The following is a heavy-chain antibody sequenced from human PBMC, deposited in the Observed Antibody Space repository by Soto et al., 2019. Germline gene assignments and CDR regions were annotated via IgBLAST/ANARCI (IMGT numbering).Heavy chain of an antibody. CDR2: IWYDGSNK. D-gene: IGHD3-16*02. V-gene: IGHV3-33*01. J-gene: IGHJ6*02. Sequence: PGGSLRLSCAASGFTFSSYGMHWVRQAPGKGLEWVAVIWYDGSNKYYADSVKGRFTISRDNSKNTLYLQMNSLRAEDTAVYYCARDQDYVWGSYRQIYYYSGMDVWGQGTTVTVSS. CDR1: GFTFSSYG. CDR3: ARDQDYVWGSYRQIYYYSGMDV.